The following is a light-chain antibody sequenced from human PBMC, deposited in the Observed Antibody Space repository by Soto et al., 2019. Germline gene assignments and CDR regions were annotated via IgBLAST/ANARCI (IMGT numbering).Light chain of an antibody. CDR3: QQYYSYPPT. Sequence: AIRMTQSPASLSASTGDRVTITCRASQGISSYLAGYQQKPGKAPKLLIYSASTLQSGVPSRFSGSGSGTDFTLTSSCLQSEDFATYYCQQYYSYPPTFGQGTKVEIK. J-gene: IGKJ1*01. V-gene: IGKV1-8*01. CDR1: QGISSY. CDR2: SAS.